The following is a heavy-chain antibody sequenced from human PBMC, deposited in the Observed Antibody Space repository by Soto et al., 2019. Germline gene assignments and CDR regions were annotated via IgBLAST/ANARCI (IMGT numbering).Heavy chain of an antibody. CDR1: GFTFSSYW. CDR2: MNGDGSSM. Sequence: EVQLVESGGGLVQPGGSLRLSCAASGFTFSSYWMHWDRQVAGKGLVWVSRMNGDGSSMSYADSVKGRFTISKDNAKNTLYLQMNSLRAEDTAVYYCARSLGSSRGFDYWGQGTLVTVSS. V-gene: IGHV3-74*01. CDR3: ARSLGSSRGFDY. D-gene: IGHD6-6*01. J-gene: IGHJ4*02.